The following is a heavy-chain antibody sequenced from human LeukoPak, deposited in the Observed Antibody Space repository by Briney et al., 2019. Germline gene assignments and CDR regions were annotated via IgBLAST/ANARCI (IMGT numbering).Heavy chain of an antibody. Sequence: PSETLSLTCTVSGVSINGNYWTWIRQLPGKGLEWIGFVSDTGDTDYNPSLKSRLTISADTSKSRLSLSLSSVTAADTALYYCARVFRGVVTSNWFDPWGQGTLVTVSS. CDR3: ARVFRGVVTSNWFDP. J-gene: IGHJ5*02. CDR2: VSDTGDT. D-gene: IGHD3-3*01. CDR1: GVSINGNY. V-gene: IGHV4-59*01.